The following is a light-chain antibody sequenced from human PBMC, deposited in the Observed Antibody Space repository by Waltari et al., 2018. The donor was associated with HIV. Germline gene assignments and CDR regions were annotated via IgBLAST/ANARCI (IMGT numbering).Light chain of an antibody. V-gene: IGLV3-1*01. CDR2: QDN. Sequence: SYEVTQPPSVAVSPGQTATIPCSGSELGDTSNCWSKQKPGQSPLLVIYQDNKRPSGIPERFSGSSSGHTATLTISGTLPMDEADYYCQAWGSTTSGVFGRGTRLTVL. CDR3: QAWGSTTSGV. J-gene: IGLJ3*02. CDR1: ELGDTS.